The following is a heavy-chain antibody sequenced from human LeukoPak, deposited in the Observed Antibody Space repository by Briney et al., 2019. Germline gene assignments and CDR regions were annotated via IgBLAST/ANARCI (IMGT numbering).Heavy chain of an antibody. CDR1: EFTFTDYW. V-gene: IGHV3-74*03. CDR3: AKEGRPPGTDNYSNWLFGDY. J-gene: IGHJ4*02. D-gene: IGHD4-11*01. CDR2: VKNDESEI. Sequence: GGSLRLSCAASEFTFTDYWMHWVRRVPGKGLVWGALVKNDESEITYADSVKGRFTISRDNTKTTVHLQMNSLRVEDTAVYDCAKEGRPPGTDNYSNWLFGDYWGQGTLVTVSS.